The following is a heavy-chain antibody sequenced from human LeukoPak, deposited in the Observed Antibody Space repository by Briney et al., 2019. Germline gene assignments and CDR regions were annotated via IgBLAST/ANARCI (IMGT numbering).Heavy chain of an antibody. Sequence: GASVKVSCKASGYTFTSYGISWVRQAPGQGLEWMGWISAYNGNTNYAQKLQGRVTMTTDTSTSTAYMELRSLRSDDTAAYYCARGPYSSSWYLEYFQHWGQGALVTVSS. CDR1: GYTFTSYG. D-gene: IGHD6-13*01. CDR2: ISAYNGNT. J-gene: IGHJ1*01. V-gene: IGHV1-18*01. CDR3: ARGPYSSSWYLEYFQH.